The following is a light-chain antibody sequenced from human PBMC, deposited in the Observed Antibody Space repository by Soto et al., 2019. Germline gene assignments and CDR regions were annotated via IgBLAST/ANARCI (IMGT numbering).Light chain of an antibody. CDR1: SSDVGGYNY. Sequence: QSVLTQPPSASGSPGQSVAISCTGTSSDVGGYNYVSWYQHHPGKAPKLMIYEVSKRPSGVPDRFSGSKSGNTASLTISGLQDEYEDDYYCTSYINSNTLLIGPATQVIVL. J-gene: IGLJ2*01. CDR3: TSYINSNTLL. V-gene: IGLV2-8*01. CDR2: EVS.